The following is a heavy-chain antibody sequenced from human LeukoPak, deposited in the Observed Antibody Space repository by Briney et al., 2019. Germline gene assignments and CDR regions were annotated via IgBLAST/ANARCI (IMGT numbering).Heavy chain of an antibody. V-gene: IGHV4-59*01. Sequence: SETLSLTCGVSGGSISAYYWSWIRQPPGKGLEWIGYVSYSGNTNYNPPLKSRVGISVDTSMNQFSLKLTSVTAADTAVYYCARAGGGNKPFDYWGQGTLVTVSS. J-gene: IGHJ4*02. CDR2: VSYSGNT. CDR3: ARAGGGNKPFDY. D-gene: IGHD4-23*01. CDR1: GGSISAYY.